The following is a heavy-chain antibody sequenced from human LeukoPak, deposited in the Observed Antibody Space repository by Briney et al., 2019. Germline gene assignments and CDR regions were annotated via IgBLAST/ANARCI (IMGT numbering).Heavy chain of an antibody. CDR3: TRREDCGGDCPYYFDY. J-gene: IGHJ4*02. CDR1: GFTFKNYG. CDR2: INTSGGRT. V-gene: IGHV3-23*01. Sequence: PGGSLRLSCGASGFTFKNYGMNWVRQAPGKGLEWVSTINTSGGRTYYADSVKGRFTISRDNSKNTLYLQMNSLRAEDTAVYYCTRREDCGGDCPYYFDYWGQGTQVTVSS. D-gene: IGHD2-21*02.